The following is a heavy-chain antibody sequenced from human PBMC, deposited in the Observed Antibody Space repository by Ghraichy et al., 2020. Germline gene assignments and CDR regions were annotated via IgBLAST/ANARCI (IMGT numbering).Heavy chain of an antibody. CDR3: TRDRPIDY. V-gene: IGHV3-49*03. Sequence: GGSLRLSCTASGFRFGDYAMAWFRQSPGKGLEWVGFIRSKPDGGTTKYAASVEGRFTISRDDSNSIAYLQMNSLKTEDTAVYYCTRDRPIDYWGQGTLVTVSS. CDR1: GFRFGDYA. J-gene: IGHJ4*02. CDR2: IRSKPDGGTT.